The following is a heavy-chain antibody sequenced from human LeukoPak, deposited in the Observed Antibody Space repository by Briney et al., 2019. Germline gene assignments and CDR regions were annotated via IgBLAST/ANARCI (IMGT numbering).Heavy chain of an antibody. CDR2: INGDRSTT. V-gene: IGHV3-74*01. CDR3: VRGSSGWKGGDY. Sequence: GGSLRLSCVASGFTFSNYWMHWVRQAPGKGLVWVSRINGDRSTTSYADSVKGRFTISRDNAKNSLYLQTDSLRVEDTAVYYCVRGSSGWKGGDYWGQGTLVTVSS. J-gene: IGHJ4*02. CDR1: GFTFSNYW. D-gene: IGHD6-19*01.